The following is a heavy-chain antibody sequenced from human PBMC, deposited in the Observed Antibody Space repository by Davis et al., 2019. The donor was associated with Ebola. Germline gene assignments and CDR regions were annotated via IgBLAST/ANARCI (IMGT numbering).Heavy chain of an antibody. CDR1: GGSFSGYY. CDR3: ARARGDGYNEVDY. J-gene: IGHJ4*02. Sequence: GSLRLSCAVYGGSFSGYYWSWIRQPPGKGLEWIGEINHSGSTNYNPSLKSRVTISVDTSKNQFSLKLSSVTAADTAVYYCARARGDGYNEVDYWGQGTLVTVSS. D-gene: IGHD5-24*01. CDR2: INHSGST. V-gene: IGHV4-34*01.